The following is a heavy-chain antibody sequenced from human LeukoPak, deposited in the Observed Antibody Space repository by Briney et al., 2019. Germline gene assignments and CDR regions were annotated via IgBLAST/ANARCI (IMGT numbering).Heavy chain of an antibody. J-gene: IGHJ4*02. Sequence: PGGSLRLSCAASGFTFDDYGMSWVRQAPGKGLEWVSDINWNGGRTGYADSVKGPFTISRDNAKKSLYLQMNSLRAEDTALYYCARGGGGRYLVYWGQGTLVTVSS. V-gene: IGHV3-20*04. CDR3: ARGGGGRYLVY. CDR2: INWNGGRT. D-gene: IGHD1-26*01. CDR1: GFTFDDYG.